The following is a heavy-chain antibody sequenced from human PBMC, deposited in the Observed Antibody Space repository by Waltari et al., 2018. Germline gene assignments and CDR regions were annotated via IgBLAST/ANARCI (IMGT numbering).Heavy chain of an antibody. CDR1: GSACSMYW. CDR2: SNSDGSST. J-gene: IGHJ2*01. Sequence: EVQLVESGGGLVQPGGSLRLSCAASGSACSMYWMHWVRQAPGKGLVWVSRSNSDGSSTSYADSVKGRFTISKDNAKNTVYLQMNSLRAEDTAIYYCARGARRTTVTMGWWYFDLWGRGTLVTVSS. CDR3: ARGARRTTVTMGWWYFDL. D-gene: IGHD4-17*01. V-gene: IGHV3-74*01.